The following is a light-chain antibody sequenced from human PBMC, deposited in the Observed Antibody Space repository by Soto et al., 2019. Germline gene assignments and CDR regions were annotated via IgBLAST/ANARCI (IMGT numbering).Light chain of an antibody. CDR1: QSISRY. CDR2: AAS. V-gene: IGKV1-39*01. CDR3: QQSYSSPPT. Sequence: DIQMTQAPASLSASVGDRVTISCRASQSISRYLNWFQWKPGKAPNLLIYAASNLQSGVPSRFSGSRSGPDFTLTISSLQPEDFATYYCQQSYSSPPTFGQGTKVDIK. J-gene: IGKJ1*01.